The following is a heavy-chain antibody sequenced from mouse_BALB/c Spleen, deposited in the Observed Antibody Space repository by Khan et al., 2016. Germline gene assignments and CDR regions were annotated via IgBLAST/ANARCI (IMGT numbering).Heavy chain of an antibody. CDR3: ARGGYGCFAY. Sequence: VQLQQSGAELVKPGASVKLSCTASGFNIKDTYMHWVKQRPEQGLEWIGRIDPANGNTKYDPKFQDKATVTSETSSNPAYLQLSSLTSEDTAVYYCARGGYGCFAYWGQGTLVTVSA. CDR1: GFNIKDTY. D-gene: IGHD2-14*01. V-gene: IGHV14-3*02. CDR2: IDPANGNT. J-gene: IGHJ3*01.